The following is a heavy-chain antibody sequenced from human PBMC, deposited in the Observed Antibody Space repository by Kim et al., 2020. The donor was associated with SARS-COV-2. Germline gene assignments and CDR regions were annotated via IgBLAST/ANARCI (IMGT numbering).Heavy chain of an antibody. CDR3: AKDGTHYGDYGFDC. Sequence: GGSLRLSCAASGITFSNYAMSWVRQAPGKGLEWVSAISGSGARTYYADSVKGRFSISRDNSKNMLYLQMNSLRTEDSAVYYCAKDGTHYGDYGFDCWGQGTLVTVSS. J-gene: IGHJ4*02. V-gene: IGHV3-23*01. D-gene: IGHD4-17*01. CDR1: GITFSNYA. CDR2: ISGSGART.